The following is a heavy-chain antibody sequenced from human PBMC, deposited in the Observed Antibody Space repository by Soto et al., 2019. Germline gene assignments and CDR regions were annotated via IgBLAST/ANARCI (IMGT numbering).Heavy chain of an antibody. J-gene: IGHJ4*02. Sequence: PGGSLRLSCAASGFTFSSHAMSWVRQAPGKGLEWVSMISGSGDSTYYADSVKGRFTISRDNSKNTLSLQMTNLRADDTAVYYCTKDHTSTWCPHDLWGQGTLVTVS. D-gene: IGHD6-13*01. CDR2: ISGSGDST. CDR1: GFTFSSHA. CDR3: TKDHTSTWCPHDL. V-gene: IGHV3-23*01.